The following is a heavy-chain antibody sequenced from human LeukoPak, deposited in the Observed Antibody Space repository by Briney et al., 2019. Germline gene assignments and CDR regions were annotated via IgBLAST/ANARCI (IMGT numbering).Heavy chain of an antibody. CDR1: GFSFSIYS. V-gene: IGHV3-21*01. CDR2: ISSSSSYI. Sequence: GGSLRLSCAASGFSFSIYSMNWVRQAPGKGLEWVSSISSSSSYIYYADSVKGRFTFSRDNANNSLYLQMNSLRAEDTAVYYCARWDSSGFWSGYTYYFDYWGQGTLVTVSS. J-gene: IGHJ4*02. D-gene: IGHD3-3*01. CDR3: ARWDSSGFWSGYTYYFDY.